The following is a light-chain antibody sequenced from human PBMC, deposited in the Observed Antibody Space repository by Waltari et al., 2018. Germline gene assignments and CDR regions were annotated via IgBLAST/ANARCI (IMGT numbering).Light chain of an antibody. Sequence: DIVMTQSPDSLAVSLGERATINCKSSQSVLYNSNNKNYLAWFQQKPGQPPKLLIYWASTREPGVPDRFSGSGSGTDCTLTISGLQAEDVAVYYCQQYYTTMWTFGRGTKVEI. CDR2: WAS. CDR3: QQYYTTMWT. J-gene: IGKJ1*01. V-gene: IGKV4-1*01. CDR1: QSVLYNSNNKNY.